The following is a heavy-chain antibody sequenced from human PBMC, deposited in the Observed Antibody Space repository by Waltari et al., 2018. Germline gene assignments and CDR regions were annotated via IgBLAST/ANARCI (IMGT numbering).Heavy chain of an antibody. CDR1: GLTFSSYG. D-gene: IGHD1-7*01. CDR3: AKGRRNELQGLSYFDS. CDR2: ISYDGSNK. V-gene: IGHV3-30*18. J-gene: IGHJ4*02. Sequence: QVHLVESGGGVVQPGKSLRLSCVVSGLTFSSYGLNWVRQAPGKGLEWVAIISYDGSNKYYGDSVKGRFTISRDNSNNTLYLRMNSLRPEDTAVYYCAKGRRNELQGLSYFDSWGQGTLVTVSS.